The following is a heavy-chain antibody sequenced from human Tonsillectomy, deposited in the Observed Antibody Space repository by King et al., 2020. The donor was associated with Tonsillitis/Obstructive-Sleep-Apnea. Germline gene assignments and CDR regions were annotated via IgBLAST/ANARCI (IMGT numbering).Heavy chain of an antibody. CDR1: GFTFSSYA. Sequence: VQLVESGGGLVQPGGSLRLSCAASGFTFSSYAMSWVRQAPGKGLEWVSAISGSGGSTYYADSVKGRFTISRDNSKNTLYLQMNSLRAEDTAVYYCAKATRYCSGGSCYYYYYYMDVWGKGTTVTVSS. J-gene: IGHJ6*03. D-gene: IGHD2-15*01. V-gene: IGHV3-23*04. CDR3: AKATRYCSGGSCYYYYYYMDV. CDR2: ISGSGGST.